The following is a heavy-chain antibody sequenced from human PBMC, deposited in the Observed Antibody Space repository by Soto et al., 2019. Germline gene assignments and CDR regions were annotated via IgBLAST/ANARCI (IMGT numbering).Heavy chain of an antibody. J-gene: IGHJ6*02. CDR2: IIPIFGIA. Sequence: GASVKVSCKASGGTFSSYAISWVRQAPGQGLEWMGGIIPIFGIANYAQKFQGRVTITADESTSTAYMELSSLRSEDTAVYYCARSGYSSSWYVGSYYYYGMDVWGQGTTVTVS. CDR3: ARSGYSSSWYVGSYYYYGMDV. D-gene: IGHD6-13*01. CDR1: GGTFSSYA. V-gene: IGHV1-69*13.